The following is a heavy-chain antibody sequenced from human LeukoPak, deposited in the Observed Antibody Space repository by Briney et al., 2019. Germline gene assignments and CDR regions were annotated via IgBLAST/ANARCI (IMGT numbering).Heavy chain of an antibody. CDR1: GHSVSSNSAA. CDR2: TYYRYKWYS. Sequence: PSQTLSLTCAISGHSVSSNSAAWTWIRQSPSRGLEGLGRTYYRYKWYSDYAVYVKSPITINSDTSKNQFSLQLNSVTPDDTAVYYCSRELASRYAYWGQGTLVTVS. CDR3: SRELASRYAY. D-gene: IGHD1-1*01. V-gene: IGHV6-1*01. J-gene: IGHJ4*02.